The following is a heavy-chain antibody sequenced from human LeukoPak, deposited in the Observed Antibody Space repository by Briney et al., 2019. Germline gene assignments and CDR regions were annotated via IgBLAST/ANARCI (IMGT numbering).Heavy chain of an antibody. D-gene: IGHD2-21*02. J-gene: IGHJ4*02. CDR3: AKGVTENDFYHY. Sequence: GGSLRLSCAASGFTFSSHGIHWVRQAPGKGLEWVADITFDGRSKYYTDSVKGRSTISRDNIKNTLYLEMNSLTAEDTAVYYCAKGVTENDFYHYWGQGTLVTVSS. V-gene: IGHV3-30*02. CDR2: ITFDGRSK. CDR1: GFTFSSHG.